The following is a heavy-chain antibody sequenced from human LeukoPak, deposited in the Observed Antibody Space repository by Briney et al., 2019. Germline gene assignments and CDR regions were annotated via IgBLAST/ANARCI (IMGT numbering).Heavy chain of an antibody. CDR2: ISGSGGST. J-gene: IGHJ4*02. V-gene: IGHV3-23*01. Sequence: GGSLRLSCAASGFTFNTYAMSWVRQAPWKGLEWVSAISGSGGSTYYADSVKGRFTISRDNSKNTLYLQMNSLRAEDTAVYYCAKGYSSGWSGFSAFDYWGQGTLVTVSS. CDR3: AKGYSSGWSGFSAFDY. D-gene: IGHD6-19*01. CDR1: GFTFNTYA.